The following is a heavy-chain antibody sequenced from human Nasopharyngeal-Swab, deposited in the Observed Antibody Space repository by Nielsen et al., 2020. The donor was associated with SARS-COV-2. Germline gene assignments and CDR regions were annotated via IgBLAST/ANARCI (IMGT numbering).Heavy chain of an antibody. Sequence: GGSLRLSCGGSGFPFSSYAMAWVRQAPGKGLEWVSSIRGSGATTYYADSVKGRFTISRDNSKNTVYLQMNSLRAEDTAVYYCAPSVRGIRMYAFDIWGQGTMVTVSS. D-gene: IGHD3-10*02. J-gene: IGHJ3*02. CDR2: IRGSGATT. CDR1: GFPFSSYA. CDR3: APSVRGIRMYAFDI. V-gene: IGHV3-23*01.